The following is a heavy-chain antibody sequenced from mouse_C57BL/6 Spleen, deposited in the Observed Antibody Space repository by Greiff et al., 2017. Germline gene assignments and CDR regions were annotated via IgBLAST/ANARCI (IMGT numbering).Heavy chain of an antibody. V-gene: IGHV1-55*01. D-gene: IGHD2-4*01. Sequence: VQLQQPGAELVKPGASVKMSCKASGYTFTSYWITWVKQRPGQGLEWIGDIYPGSGSTNYNEKFKSKATLTVDTSSSTAYMQLSSLTSEDSAVYYCARIYYDYDAGLYYAMDYWGQGTSVTVSS. J-gene: IGHJ4*01. CDR1: GYTFTSYW. CDR2: IYPGSGST. CDR3: ARIYYDYDAGLYYAMDY.